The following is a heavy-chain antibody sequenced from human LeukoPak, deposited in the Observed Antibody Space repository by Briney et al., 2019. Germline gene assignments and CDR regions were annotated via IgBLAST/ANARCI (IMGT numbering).Heavy chain of an antibody. CDR1: GYTFATYS. Sequence: ASVKVSCKTSGYTFATYSINCVRQAPGQGLEWMGWISGYSGRTNYAQKLQGRVTMTTDTSTTTAYMELRSLKSDDTAVYYCARGHSSGRDYYFDTWGQGTLVTVPS. V-gene: IGHV1-18*01. CDR2: ISGYSGRT. D-gene: IGHD6-19*01. CDR3: ARGHSSGRDYYFDT. J-gene: IGHJ4*02.